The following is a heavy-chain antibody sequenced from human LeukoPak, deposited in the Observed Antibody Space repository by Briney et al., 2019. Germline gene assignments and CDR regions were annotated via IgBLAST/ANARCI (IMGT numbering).Heavy chain of an antibody. Sequence: GASVKVSCKASGYTFTSYYMHWVRQAPGQGLEWMGIINPSGGSTSYAQKFQGRVTMTRDTSTSTVYMELSSLRSEDTAVYYCARVSDSSGYYNNWFDPWGQGTLVTVSS. D-gene: IGHD3-22*01. CDR2: INPSGGST. CDR3: ARVSDSSGYYNNWFDP. CDR1: GYTFTSYY. V-gene: IGHV1-46*01. J-gene: IGHJ5*02.